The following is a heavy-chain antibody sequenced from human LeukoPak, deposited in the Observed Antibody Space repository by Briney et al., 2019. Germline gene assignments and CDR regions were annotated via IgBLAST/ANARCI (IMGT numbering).Heavy chain of an antibody. CDR1: GYTFTGYY. V-gene: IGHV1-2*06. CDR2: INPNSGGT. J-gene: IGHJ6*03. CDR3: ARGLWPLDYYYYYYMDV. Sequence: ASVKVSCKASGYTFTGYYMHWVRQAPGQGLEWMGRINPNSGGTNYAQKFQGRVTMTRDTSISTAYMELSRLRSDDTAVYYCARGLWPLDYYYYYYMDVWGKGTTVTVSS. D-gene: IGHD2/OR15-2a*01.